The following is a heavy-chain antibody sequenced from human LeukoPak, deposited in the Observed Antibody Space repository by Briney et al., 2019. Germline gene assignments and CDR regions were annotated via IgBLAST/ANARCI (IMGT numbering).Heavy chain of an antibody. J-gene: IGHJ6*04. CDR1: GYTFTSYG. CDR3: ARDIVVVPAVPYYGMDV. V-gene: IGHV1-18*04. CDR2: ISAYNSNT. D-gene: IGHD2-2*01. Sequence: ATVKVSCKASGYTFTSYGISWVRQAPGQGLEWMGWISAYNSNTNYAQKLQGRVTMTTDTSTSTAYMELRSLRSDDTAVYYCARDIVVVPAVPYYGMDVWGKGTTVTVSS.